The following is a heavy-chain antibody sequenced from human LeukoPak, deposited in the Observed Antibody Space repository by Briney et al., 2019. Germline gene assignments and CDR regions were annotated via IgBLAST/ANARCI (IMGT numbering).Heavy chain of an antibody. CDR2: IYYSGST. D-gene: IGHD6-13*01. Sequence: SETLSLTCTVSGGSISSYYWSWIRQPPGKGLEWIGYIYYSGSTNYNPSLKSRVTISVDTPKNQFSLKLSSVTAADTSIYYCARRASSSWQFDYWSQGTLVTVSS. V-gene: IGHV4-59*08. J-gene: IGHJ4*02. CDR1: GGSISSYY. CDR3: ARRASSSWQFDY.